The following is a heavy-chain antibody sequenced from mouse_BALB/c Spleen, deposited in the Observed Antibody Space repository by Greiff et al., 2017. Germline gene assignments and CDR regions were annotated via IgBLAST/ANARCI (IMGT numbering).Heavy chain of an antibody. Sequence: DVHLVESGGGLVKPGGSLKLSCAASGFTFSSYAMSWVRQSPEKRLEWVAEISSGGSYTYYPDTVTGRFTISRDNAKNTLYLEMSSLRSEDTAMYYCARNYGNYDAMDYWGQGTSVTVSS. CDR3: ARNYGNYDAMDY. J-gene: IGHJ4*01. V-gene: IGHV5-9-4*01. CDR2: ISSGGSYT. CDR1: GFTFSSYA. D-gene: IGHD2-1*01.